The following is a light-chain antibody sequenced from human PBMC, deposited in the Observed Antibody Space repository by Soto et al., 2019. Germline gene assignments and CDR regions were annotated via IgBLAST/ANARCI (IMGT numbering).Light chain of an antibody. CDR3: QQYNSYSPWT. J-gene: IGKJ1*01. Sequence: DIQMTQSPYTLSASVGERVTITCRASQSISSWLAWYQQKPGKAPKLLIYDASSLESGVPSRFSGSGSGTEFTLTISSLQPDDFATYYCQQYNSYSPWTFGQGTKVDIK. V-gene: IGKV1-5*01. CDR1: QSISSW. CDR2: DAS.